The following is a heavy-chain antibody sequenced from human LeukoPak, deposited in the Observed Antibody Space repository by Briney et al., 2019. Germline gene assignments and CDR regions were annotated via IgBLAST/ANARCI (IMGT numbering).Heavy chain of an antibody. CDR3: ARGGIPVTGTHYY. CDR2: ISSSGSYT. Sequence: GGSLRLSCAASGFTFSDYYMSWIRQAPGKGLEWVSYISSSGSYTNYADSVKGRFTISRDNAKNSLYLQMNSLTADDTALYYCARGGIPVTGTHYYWGQGTLVTVSS. J-gene: IGHJ4*02. CDR1: GFTFSDYY. D-gene: IGHD6-19*01. V-gene: IGHV3-11*05.